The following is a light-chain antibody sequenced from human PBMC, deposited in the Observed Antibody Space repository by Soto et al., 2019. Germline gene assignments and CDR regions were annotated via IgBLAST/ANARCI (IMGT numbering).Light chain of an antibody. J-gene: IGLJ1*01. CDR1: SSDVGNYNY. CDR3: TSPTPGSLYV. CDR2: MVS. V-gene: IGLV2-14*01. Sequence: QSALTQPAPVSGSPGQSITISCTGTSSDVGNYNYVSWYQQYPGRVPKLLIYMVSNRASGVSNRFSGSKSGNTASLTISGLQAEDEADYFCTSPTPGSLYVFGTGTKVTVL.